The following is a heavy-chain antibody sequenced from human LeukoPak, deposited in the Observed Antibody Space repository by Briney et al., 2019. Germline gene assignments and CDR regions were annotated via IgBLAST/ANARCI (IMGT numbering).Heavy chain of an antibody. CDR3: ARQEGSSWHFDY. CDR1: GGSISSSSYY. CDR2: INHSGSA. D-gene: IGHD6-13*01. J-gene: IGHJ4*02. Sequence: SETLSLTCTVSGGSISSSSYYWGWIRQPPGKGLEWIGEINHSGSANYNPSLKSRVTISVDTSKNQFSLKLSSVTAADTAVYYCARQEGSSWHFDYWGQGTLVTVSS. V-gene: IGHV4-39*01.